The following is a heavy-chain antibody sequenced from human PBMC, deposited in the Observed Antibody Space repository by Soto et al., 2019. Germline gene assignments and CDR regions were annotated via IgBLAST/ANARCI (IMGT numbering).Heavy chain of an antibody. CDR1: GGSFSGYY. CDR3: ARQGRIAAVLYI. V-gene: IGHV4-34*01. J-gene: IGHJ3*02. Sequence: SETLSLTCAVYGGSFSGYYWSWIRQPPGKGLEWIGEINHSGSTNYNPSLKSRVTISVDTSKNQFSLKLSSVTAADTAVYYCARQGRIAAVLYIWGQGTMVTVSS. D-gene: IGHD6-13*01. CDR2: INHSGST.